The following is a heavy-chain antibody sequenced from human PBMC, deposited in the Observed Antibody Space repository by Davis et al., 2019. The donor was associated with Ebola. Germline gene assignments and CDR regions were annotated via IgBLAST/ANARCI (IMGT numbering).Heavy chain of an antibody. CDR2: INPSGGST. D-gene: IGHD5-12*01. CDR1: GYTFTSYY. Sequence: ASVKVSCKASGYTFTSYYMHWVRQAPGQGLEWMGIINPSGGSTSYAQKFQGRVTITRNTSISTAYMELSSLRSEDTAVYYCARLSGSGYDSNYWYFDLWGRGTLVTVSS. V-gene: IGHV1-46*01. J-gene: IGHJ2*01. CDR3: ARLSGSGYDSNYWYFDL.